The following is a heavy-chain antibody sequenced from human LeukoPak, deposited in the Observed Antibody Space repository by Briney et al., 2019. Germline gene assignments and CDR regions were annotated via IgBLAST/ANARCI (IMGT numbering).Heavy chain of an antibody. CDR3: ARDGGQGAYNWFDP. CDR2: MNSDGSGT. J-gene: IGHJ5*02. CDR1: GLTLSNYW. D-gene: IGHD3-16*01. V-gene: IGHV3-74*01. Sequence: HPGGSLRLSCAASGLTLSNYWMHWVRQAPGKGLVWVSRMNSDGSGTSYADSVKGRFTISRDNAKNSLYLQMNSLRAEDTAVYYCARDGGQGAYNWFDPWGQGTLVIVSS.